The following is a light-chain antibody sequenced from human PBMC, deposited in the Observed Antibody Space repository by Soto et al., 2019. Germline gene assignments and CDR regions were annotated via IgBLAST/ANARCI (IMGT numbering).Light chain of an antibody. J-gene: IGLJ3*02. V-gene: IGLV4-60*03. CDR3: ETWDSNTHWV. CDR2: LEGSGSY. Sequence: QFVLTQSSSASASLGSSVKLTCTLSSGHSSYIIAWHQQQPGKAPRYLMKLEGSGSYNKGSGVPDRFSGSSSGADRYLTISNLQSEDEADYYCETWDSNTHWVFGGGTKLTVL. CDR1: SGHSSYI.